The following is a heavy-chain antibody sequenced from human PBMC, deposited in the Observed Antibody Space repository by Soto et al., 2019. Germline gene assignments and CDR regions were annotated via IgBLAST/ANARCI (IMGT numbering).Heavy chain of an antibody. V-gene: IGHV2-5*01. CDR1: GFSLSTSGVG. Sequence: SGPTLVNPTQTLTLTCTFSGFSLSTSGVGVGWIRQPPGKALEWLALIYWNDDKRYSPSLKSRLTITKDTSKNQVVLTMTNMDPVDTATYYCAHRRGKYSSSINWFDPWGQGTLVTVS. CDR2: IYWNDDK. CDR3: AHRRGKYSSSINWFDP. D-gene: IGHD6-6*01. J-gene: IGHJ5*02.